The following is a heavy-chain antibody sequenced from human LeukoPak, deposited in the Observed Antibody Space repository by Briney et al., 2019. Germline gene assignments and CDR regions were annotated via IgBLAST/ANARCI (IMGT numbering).Heavy chain of an antibody. V-gene: IGHV1-18*01. J-gene: IGHJ4*02. CDR1: GYTFLSYG. CDR3: ARSSLGTITAGPFDY. CDR2: ISGYNGNT. D-gene: IGHD5-12*01. Sequence: SAKVSCQASGYTFLSYGIAWVRQPPGQGLEWMGWISGYNGNTNYAQKLQGRVSMTTDTSTTTAYMELRSLTSDDTALYYCARSSLGTITAGPFDYWGQGTLVTVSS.